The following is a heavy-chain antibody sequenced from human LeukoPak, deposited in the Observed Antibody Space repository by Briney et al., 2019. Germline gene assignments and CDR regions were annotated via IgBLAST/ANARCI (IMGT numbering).Heavy chain of an antibody. Sequence: PSETLSLTCAVYGGSFSGYYWSWIRQPPGKGLEWIGEINHSGSTNYNPSLKSRVTISVDTSKNRFSLKLSSVTAADTAVYYCARQPLGYCSSTSCPGPFDYWGQGTLVTVSS. CDR1: GGSFSGYY. D-gene: IGHD2-2*01. CDR2: INHSGST. CDR3: ARQPLGYCSSTSCPGPFDY. V-gene: IGHV4-34*01. J-gene: IGHJ4*02.